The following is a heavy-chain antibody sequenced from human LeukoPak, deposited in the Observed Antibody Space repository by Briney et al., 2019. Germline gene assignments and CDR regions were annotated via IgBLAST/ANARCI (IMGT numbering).Heavy chain of an antibody. V-gene: IGHV3-23*01. CDR1: GFSFSDCA. Sequence: GGSLRLSCAASGFSFSDCAMSWVRQAPGRGLEWVSSISGSAGSTYYADSMKGRFTISRDNPKNTLHLEMNSLRAEVTAIYYCTKGMATIRRHIDSWGQGTLVTVSS. CDR2: ISGSAGST. J-gene: IGHJ4*02. CDR3: TKGMATIRRHIDS. D-gene: IGHD5-24*01.